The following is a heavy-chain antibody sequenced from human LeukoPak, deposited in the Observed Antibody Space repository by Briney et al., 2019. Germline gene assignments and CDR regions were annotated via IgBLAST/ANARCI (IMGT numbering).Heavy chain of an antibody. Sequence: GGSLRLSCAASGFTFSSYSMNWVRQAPGKGLEWVSYIVAAGSTIYYADSVKGRFTISRDNAKNSLVLQMNSLRGEEKAVYYXAXXXSXGWPNFDYWGQGTLVTVSS. CDR1: GFTFSSYS. V-gene: IGHV3-48*01. D-gene: IGHD6-19*01. CDR3: AXXXSXGWPNFDY. J-gene: IGHJ4*02. CDR2: IVAAGSTI.